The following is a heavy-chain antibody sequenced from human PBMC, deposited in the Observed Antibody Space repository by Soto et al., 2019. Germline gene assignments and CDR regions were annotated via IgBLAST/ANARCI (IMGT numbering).Heavy chain of an antibody. D-gene: IGHD3-10*01. CDR3: ATVLRGVVNWFDP. V-gene: IGHV1-18*01. CDR2: IATYNSNR. CDR1: GDTFTNFG. J-gene: IGHJ5*02. Sequence: HLVQSGPEVKKPGASITVSCKTSGDTFTNFGLSWVRQAPGQGLEWMGWIATYNSNRNYAQRFQCRLTLTTDTSTSTAYMELKSLRYEDTAVYYCATVLRGVVNWFDPWGQGTLVTVAS.